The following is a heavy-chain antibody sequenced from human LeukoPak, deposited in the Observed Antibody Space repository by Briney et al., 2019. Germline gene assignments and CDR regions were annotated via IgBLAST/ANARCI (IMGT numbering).Heavy chain of an antibody. CDR3: AKGLSSGYNLYYFDY. V-gene: IGHV3-23*01. CDR1: GFTFSSYA. J-gene: IGHJ4*02. D-gene: IGHD6-19*01. Sequence: GGSLRLSCAASGFTFSSYAMSWVRQAPGKGLEWVSAISGSGGSTYYADSVKGRFTISRDNSKNTLYLQMNSLRAEDTAVYYCAKGLSSGYNLYYFDYWGQGTLVTVSS. CDR2: ISGSGGST.